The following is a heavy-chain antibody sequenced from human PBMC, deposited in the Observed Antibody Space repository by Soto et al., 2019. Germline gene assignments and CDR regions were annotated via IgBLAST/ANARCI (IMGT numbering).Heavy chain of an antibody. CDR3: ARGRYGDY. D-gene: IGHD1-1*01. CDR2: ISAPNGNT. J-gene: IGHJ4*02. V-gene: IGHV1-18*01. Sequence: QVHLVQSGAEVKKPGASVKVSCKGSGYAFTTYGITWVRQAPGQGLEWMGWISAPNGNTNYAQKLQARVTVTRDTSTTPAYMQLTSLRSADTAVYSSARGRYGDYWGQGALVTVSS. CDR1: GYAFTTYG.